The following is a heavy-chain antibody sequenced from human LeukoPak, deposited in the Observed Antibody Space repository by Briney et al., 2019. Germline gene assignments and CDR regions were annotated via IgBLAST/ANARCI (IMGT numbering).Heavy chain of an antibody. CDR3: AISIAAAGTPSYMDV. CDR2: ISAYNGNT. Sequence: ASVKVSCKASGYTFTSYGISWVRQAPGQGLEWMGWISAYNGNTNYAQKLQGRVTMTTDTSTSTAYMELRSLRSDDTAVYYCAISIAAAGTPSYMDVWGKGTTVTVSS. D-gene: IGHD6-13*01. V-gene: IGHV1-18*01. J-gene: IGHJ6*03. CDR1: GYTFTSYG.